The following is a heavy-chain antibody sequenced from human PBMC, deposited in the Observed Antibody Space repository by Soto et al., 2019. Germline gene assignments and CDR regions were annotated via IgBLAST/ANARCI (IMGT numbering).Heavy chain of an antibody. CDR2: FDPEDGET. V-gene: IGHV1-24*01. CDR1: GYTLTELS. Sequence: ASVKVSCKVSGYTLTELSMHWVRQAPGKGLEWMGGFDPEDGETIYAQKFQGRVTMTEDTSTDTAYMELSSLRSEDTAVYYCATAADTGWYPTYSFDYWGQGTLVTVSS. J-gene: IGHJ4*02. D-gene: IGHD6-19*01. CDR3: ATAADTGWYPTYSFDY.